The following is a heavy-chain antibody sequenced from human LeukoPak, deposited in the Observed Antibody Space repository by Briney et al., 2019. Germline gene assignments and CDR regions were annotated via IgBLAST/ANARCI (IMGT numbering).Heavy chain of an antibody. D-gene: IGHD4/OR15-4a*01. Sequence: GSLRLSCAASGFTVNDYYMGWIRQPPGKGLEWVGYIQYSGTTNYNPSLTSRITISIDTSKKHFSLQLSSLTAADTAVYYCAVGAYSGYFQAWGQGTLVTVSS. V-gene: IGHV4-59*08. CDR2: IQYSGTT. CDR1: GFTVNDYY. J-gene: IGHJ1*01. CDR3: AVGAYSGYFQA.